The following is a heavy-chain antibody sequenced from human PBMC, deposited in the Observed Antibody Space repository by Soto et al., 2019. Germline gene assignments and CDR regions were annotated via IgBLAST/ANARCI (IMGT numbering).Heavy chain of an antibody. Sequence: PSPTLSLTCAISGDSVSSNSAAWNWIRQSPSRGLEWLGRTYYRSKWYNDYAVSVKSRITINPDTSKNQFSLQLNSVTPEDTAVYYCARHSSSWIEVPLYYYYGMDVSRQGISLT. CDR2: TYYRSKWYN. CDR1: GDSVSSNSAA. V-gene: IGHV6-1*01. J-gene: IGHJ6*02. CDR3: ARHSSSWIEVPLYYYYGMDV. D-gene: IGHD6-13*01.